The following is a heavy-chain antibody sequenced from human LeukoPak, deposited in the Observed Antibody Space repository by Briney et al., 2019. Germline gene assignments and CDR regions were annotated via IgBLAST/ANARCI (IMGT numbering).Heavy chain of an antibody. V-gene: IGHV4-4*07. CDR2: IHTSGKT. CDR1: GRSISGYY. CDR3: VRGGSAAAAVFDY. Sequence: PSETLSLTCTASGRSISGYYWSWIRQPAGEGLEWIGHIHTSGKTNYNLSLKSRVSMSVDTSKNQFSLKLTAVTAADTAVYYCVRGGSAAAAVFDYWGHGTLVTVSS. D-gene: IGHD6-13*01. J-gene: IGHJ4*01.